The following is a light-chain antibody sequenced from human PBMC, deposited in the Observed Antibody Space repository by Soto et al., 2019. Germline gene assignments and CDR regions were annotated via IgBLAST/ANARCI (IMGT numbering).Light chain of an antibody. CDR1: SSDVGGYNY. V-gene: IGLV2-14*03. Sequence: QSALTQPASVSGSPGQSITISCTGTSSDVGGYNYVSWYQHHPGKAPKLMIYDVSNRPSGVSNRFSGSKSGNTASLTISGLQPEDEADYYCSSYTTSHTRQIVLGTGTKLTVL. J-gene: IGLJ1*01. CDR3: SSYTTSHTRQIV. CDR2: DVS.